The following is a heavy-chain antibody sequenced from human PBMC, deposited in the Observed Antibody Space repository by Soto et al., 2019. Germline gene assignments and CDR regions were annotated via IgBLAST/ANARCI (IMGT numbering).Heavy chain of an antibody. CDR3: ARGQRFSDWFDP. CDR1: GGAISGYY. Sequence: ETLSLTCTVTGGAISGYYWTWIRQSDGEGLEWIGRIYSSGSTNYNPSLKSRVTISLDTSMNYFSLRLSSVTAADTAVYYCARGQRFSDWFDPWGQGTLVTVYS. V-gene: IGHV4-4*07. CDR2: IYSSGST. J-gene: IGHJ5*02. D-gene: IGHD3-3*01.